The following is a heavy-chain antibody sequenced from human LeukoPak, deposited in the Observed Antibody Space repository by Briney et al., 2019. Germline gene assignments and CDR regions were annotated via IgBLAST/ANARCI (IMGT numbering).Heavy chain of an antibody. D-gene: IGHD6-13*01. V-gene: IGHV1-18*04. CDR2: ISAYNGNT. CDR3: ARVYSSSWYFAFDI. CDR1: GYTFTSYG. Sequence: ASVKVSRKASGYTFTSYGISWVRQAPGQGLEWMGWISAYNGNTNYAQKLQGRVTMTTDTSTSTAYMELRSLRSDDTAVYYCARVYSSSWYFAFDIWGQGTMVTVSS. J-gene: IGHJ3*02.